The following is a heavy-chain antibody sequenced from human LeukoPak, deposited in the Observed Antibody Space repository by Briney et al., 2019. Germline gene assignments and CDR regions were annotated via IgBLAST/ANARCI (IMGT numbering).Heavy chain of an antibody. V-gene: IGHV1-46*01. CDR2: INPSGGTT. Sequence: GASVKVSCKASGYIFTNYYIHWVRQAPGQGLEWMGMINPSGGTTDYAQNFQGRVTMTRDTSTSTVYMELSGLRSEDTAIYYCARLFSIAAAGEGYWGQGTLVTVSS. CDR3: ARLFSIAAAGEGY. CDR1: GYIFTNYY. J-gene: IGHJ4*02. D-gene: IGHD6-13*01.